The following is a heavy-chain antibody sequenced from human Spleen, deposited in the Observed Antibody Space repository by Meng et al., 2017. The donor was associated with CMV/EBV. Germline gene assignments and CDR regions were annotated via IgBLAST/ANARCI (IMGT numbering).Heavy chain of an antibody. D-gene: IGHD3-16*01. Sequence: SCAASGVTFSNFWMHWVRQAPGKGLVWVSRINSEGTSRSYAGSVKGRLTTSRDNAKNTLYLQMSSLRVDDTAIYYCARESYTDAFDIWGQGIMVTVSS. CDR3: ARESYTDAFDI. CDR2: INSEGTSR. CDR1: GVTFSNFW. V-gene: IGHV3-74*01. J-gene: IGHJ3*02.